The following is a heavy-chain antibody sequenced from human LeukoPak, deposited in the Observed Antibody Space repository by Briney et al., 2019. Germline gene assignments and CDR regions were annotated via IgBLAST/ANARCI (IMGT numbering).Heavy chain of an antibody. J-gene: IGHJ5*02. D-gene: IGHD3-3*01. V-gene: IGHV4-34*01. CDR2: INHSGST. CDR1: GGSFSGYC. Sequence: SETLSLTCAVYGGSFSGYCWSWIRQPPGKGLEWIGEINHSGSTNYNPSLKSRVTISVDTSKNQFSLKLSSVTAADTAVYYCARPLRFLEFNWFDPWGQGTLVTVSS. CDR3: ARPLRFLEFNWFDP.